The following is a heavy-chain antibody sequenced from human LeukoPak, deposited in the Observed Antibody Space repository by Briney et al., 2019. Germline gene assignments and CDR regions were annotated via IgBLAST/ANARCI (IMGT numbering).Heavy chain of an antibody. Sequence: GGSLRLSCAASGFTLSSYWMSWVRQAPGKGLEWVANIKQDGSEKYYVDSVKGRFTISRDNAKNSLYLQMNSLRAEDTAVYYCARDTVDYGDYSYYFDYWGQGTLVTVSS. J-gene: IGHJ4*02. CDR1: GFTLSSYW. CDR2: IKQDGSEK. V-gene: IGHV3-7*01. CDR3: ARDTVDYGDYSYYFDY. D-gene: IGHD4-17*01.